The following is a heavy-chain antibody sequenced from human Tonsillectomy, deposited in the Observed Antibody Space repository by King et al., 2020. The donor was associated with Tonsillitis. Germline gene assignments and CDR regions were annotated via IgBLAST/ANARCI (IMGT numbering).Heavy chain of an antibody. Sequence: VQLVESGGGLVQPGRSLRLSCAASGFTFDEYAMHWVRQAPGKGLEWVSGISWNSGSIGYADSVKGRFTISRDNAKNSLYLQMNSLRAEDTALYYCAKDIFVCSGGSCYLGYYGMDVWGQGTTVTVSS. CDR3: AKDIFVCSGGSCYLGYYGMDV. V-gene: IGHV3-9*01. CDR1: GFTFDEYA. CDR2: ISWNSGSI. J-gene: IGHJ6*02. D-gene: IGHD2-15*01.